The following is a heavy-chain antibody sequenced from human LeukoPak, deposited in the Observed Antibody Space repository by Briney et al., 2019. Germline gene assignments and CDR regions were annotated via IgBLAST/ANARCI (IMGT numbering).Heavy chain of an antibody. J-gene: IGHJ4*02. CDR3: ARDKGDYYDSSGYTRFDY. Sequence: SVKVSCKASGGTFSSYAISWVRQAPGQGLEWMGRIIPIFGIANYAQKFQGRVTITADKSTSTAYMELRSLRSDDTAVYYCARDKGDYYDSSGYTRFDYWGQGTLVTVSS. CDR2: IIPIFGIA. CDR1: GGTFSSYA. D-gene: IGHD3-22*01. V-gene: IGHV1-69*04.